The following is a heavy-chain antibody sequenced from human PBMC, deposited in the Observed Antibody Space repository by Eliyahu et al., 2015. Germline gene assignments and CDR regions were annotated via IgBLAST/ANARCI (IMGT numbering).Heavy chain of an antibody. CDR3: AKDRAHYYGSGSYYAD. J-gene: IGHJ4*02. D-gene: IGHD3-10*01. CDR1: GFTFDDXA. CDR2: ISWNSNNI. Sequence: EVQLVESGGGLVQPGRSLXLSXAASGFTFDDXAMXWVRQAPGKGLEWVSGISWNSNNIEYADSVKGRFTISRDNAKNSLYLQMNNLRAEDTALYYCAKDRAHYYGSGSYYADWGQGTLVTVSS. V-gene: IGHV3-9*01.